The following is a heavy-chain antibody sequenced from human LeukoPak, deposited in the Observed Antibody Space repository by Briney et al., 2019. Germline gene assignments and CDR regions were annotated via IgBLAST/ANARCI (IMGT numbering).Heavy chain of an antibody. D-gene: IGHD3-16*01. V-gene: IGHV1-18*01. CDR2: ISGSNT. Sequence: ASVKVSCKASGYTFTSYGLSWVRQAPGQGLEWMGWISGSNTNYAQKLQGRVTVTTDTSTSTAYMELRSLRSDDTAVYYCARTGVWGIDYWGQGTLVTVSS. CDR1: GYTFTSYG. J-gene: IGHJ4*02. CDR3: ARTGVWGIDY.